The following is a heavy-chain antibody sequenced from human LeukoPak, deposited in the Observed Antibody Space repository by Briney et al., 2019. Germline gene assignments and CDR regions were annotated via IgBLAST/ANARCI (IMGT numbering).Heavy chain of an antibody. CDR2: TYYRPKWYN. CDR1: VDNDSSNSAT. D-gene: IGHD5-24*01. J-gene: IGHJ4*02. CDR3: PRRNDDYNSLDY. Sequence: SQTLSLTCAMSVDNDSSNSATSNSIRQSPSRGLEWLGRTYYRPKWYNDYAVSVKSRITINPDTSKNQFSLQLNSVTPEDTAVYYCPRRNDDYNSLDYWGQGTLVTVSS. V-gene: IGHV6-1*01.